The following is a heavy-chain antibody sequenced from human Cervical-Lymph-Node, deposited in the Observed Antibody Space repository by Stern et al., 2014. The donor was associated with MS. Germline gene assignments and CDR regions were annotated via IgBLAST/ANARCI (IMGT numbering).Heavy chain of an antibody. D-gene: IGHD1-26*01. J-gene: IGHJ4*02. CDR1: GASISSGTSY. V-gene: IGHV4-61*02. CDR3: ARGHWELLGNNYFDS. Sequence: QVQLQESGPGLVKPSQTLSLTCTVSGASISSGTSYWSWIRQPAGGGLEWIGRLHASGATYYNPSLKSRVPLSGETSTTPFSPHLNSVTAADTAVYYCARGHWELLGNNYFDSWGQGTLVTVSS. CDR2: LHASGAT.